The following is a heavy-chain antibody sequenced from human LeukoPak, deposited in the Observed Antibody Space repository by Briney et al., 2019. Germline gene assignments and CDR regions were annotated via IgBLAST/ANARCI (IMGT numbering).Heavy chain of an antibody. CDR2: ISSSSSTI. CDR1: GFTFSSYS. Sequence: PGGSLRLSCAASGFTFSSYSMKWVRQAPGKGLEWVSYISSSSSTIYYADSVKGRFTISRDNAKNTLYLQMNSLRVDDTAVYYCAREYRGGFDYWGQGTLVTVSS. V-gene: IGHV3-48*01. CDR3: AREYRGGFDY. J-gene: IGHJ4*02. D-gene: IGHD3-10*01.